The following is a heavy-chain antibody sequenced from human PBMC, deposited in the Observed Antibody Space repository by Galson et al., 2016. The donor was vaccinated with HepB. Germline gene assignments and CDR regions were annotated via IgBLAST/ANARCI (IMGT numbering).Heavy chain of an antibody. CDR3: ARDPPAAGSRTWG. CDR2: IPYDGNNK. V-gene: IGHV3-30*14. Sequence: SLRLSCAASEFTFNNYGMHWVRQVPGKGLEWVAVIPYDGNNKFYADSVKGRFTISRDNSKNTLYLQMNSLRADDTAVYYCARDPPAAGSRTWGWGQGTLVTVSS. CDR1: EFTFNNYG. J-gene: IGHJ4*02. D-gene: IGHD2-8*01.